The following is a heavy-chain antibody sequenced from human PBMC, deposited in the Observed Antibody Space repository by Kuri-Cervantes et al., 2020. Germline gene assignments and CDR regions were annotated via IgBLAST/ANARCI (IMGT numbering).Heavy chain of an antibody. J-gene: IGHJ4*02. CDR1: GFTFDDYA. Sequence: GGSLRLSCAASGFTFDDYAMHWVRQAPGKGLEWVSLISWDGGSTYYADSVKGRFTISRDNSKNTLYLQMNSLRADDTAVYYCARSTAYNVVTATPFDYWGQGTLVTVSS. D-gene: IGHD2-21*02. V-gene: IGHV3-43D*04. CDR2: ISWDGGST. CDR3: ARSTAYNVVTATPFDY.